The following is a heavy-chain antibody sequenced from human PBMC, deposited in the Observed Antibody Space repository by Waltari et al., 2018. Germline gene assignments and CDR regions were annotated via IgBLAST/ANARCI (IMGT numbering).Heavy chain of an antibody. J-gene: IGHJ4*02. CDR2: IHGSGRS. Sequence: QVQLQESGPGLVKPSGTLSVTSAVSGDSFSGTYWWSWVRQPPGKGLEWIGQIHGSGRSNYNPSLESRVTVSIDTSNNHFSLKVTSATAADTAVYYCARDRGRGLYLDSWGQGTLVTVSP. CDR3: ARDRGRGLYLDS. D-gene: IGHD2-15*01. CDR1: GDSFSGTYW. V-gene: IGHV4-4*02.